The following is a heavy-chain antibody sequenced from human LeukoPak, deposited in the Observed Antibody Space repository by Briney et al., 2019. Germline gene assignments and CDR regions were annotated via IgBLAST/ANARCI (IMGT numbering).Heavy chain of an antibody. CDR2: IYSGGNT. CDR1: GFTVSSNS. D-gene: IGHD3-10*01. J-gene: IGHJ5*02. CDR3: AKDAALRITMVRGANWFAP. Sequence: GGSLRLSCTVSGFTVSSNSMSWVRQAPGKGLEWVSFIYSGGNTHYSDSVKGRFTISRDNSKNTLYLQMNSLRAEDTAVYYCAKDAALRITMVRGANWFAPWGQGTLVTVSS. V-gene: IGHV3-53*05.